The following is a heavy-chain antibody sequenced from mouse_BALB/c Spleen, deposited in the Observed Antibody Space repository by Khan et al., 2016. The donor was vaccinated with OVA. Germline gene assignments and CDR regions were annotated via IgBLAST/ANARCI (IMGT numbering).Heavy chain of an antibody. D-gene: IGHD2-4*01. CDR1: GFSLSNYG. CDR2: IWTGGIT. V-gene: IGHV2-9*02. J-gene: IGHJ3*01. CDR3: ARSYDYDVGGFAY. Sequence: QVRLQQSGPGLVAPSQSLSITCTVSGFSLSNYGIHWVRQPPGKGLEWLGVIWTGGITNYNSALMSRLIISKDNSKSQVFLKMNRLQTGDTAIYYCARSYDYDVGGFAYWGQGTLVTVSA.